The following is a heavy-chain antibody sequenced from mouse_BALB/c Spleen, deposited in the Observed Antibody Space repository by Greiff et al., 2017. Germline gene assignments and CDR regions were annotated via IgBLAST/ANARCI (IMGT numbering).Heavy chain of an antibody. CDR1: GFAFSSYD. J-gene: IGHJ2*01. CDR3: ARKDYGGYFDY. CDR2: ISSSGGST. Sequence: EVKLVESGGGLVKPGGSLKLSCAASGFAFSSYDMSWVRQTPEKRLEWVAYISSSGGSTYYPDTVKGRFTISRDNAKNTLYLQMSSLKSEDTAMYYCARKDYGGYFDYWGQGTTLTVSS. V-gene: IGHV5-12-1*01. D-gene: IGHD1-1*01.